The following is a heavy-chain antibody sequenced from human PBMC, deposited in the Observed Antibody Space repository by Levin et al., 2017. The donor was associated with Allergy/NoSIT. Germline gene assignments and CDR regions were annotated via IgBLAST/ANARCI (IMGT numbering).Heavy chain of an antibody. V-gene: IGHV4-30-4*01. Sequence: SQTLSLTCTVSGGSISSGDYYWSWIRQPPGKGLEWIGYIYYSGSTYYNPSLKSRVTISVDTSKNQFSLKLSSVTAADTAVYYCAREEGSDSSGYVGYWGQGTLVTVSS. CDR1: GGSISSGDYY. D-gene: IGHD3-22*01. CDR2: IYYSGST. J-gene: IGHJ4*02. CDR3: AREEGSDSSGYVGY.